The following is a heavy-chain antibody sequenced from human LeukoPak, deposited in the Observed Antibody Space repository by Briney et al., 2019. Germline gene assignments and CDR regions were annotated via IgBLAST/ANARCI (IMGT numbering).Heavy chain of an antibody. V-gene: IGHV6-1*01. CDR3: AREEVSFQVGAIAS. D-gene: IGHD1-26*01. CDR1: GDSVSSYCAV. CDR2: TYYRSKWYN. Sequence: SLTVSLTYALSGDSVSSYCAVWKWIPPSPSRGLEWLGSTYYRSKWYNDYAVSVKSRITINPDTTKNQFSLQLNSVTPEDTAVYYCAREEVSFQVGAIASWGQGTLVTVSS. J-gene: IGHJ4*02.